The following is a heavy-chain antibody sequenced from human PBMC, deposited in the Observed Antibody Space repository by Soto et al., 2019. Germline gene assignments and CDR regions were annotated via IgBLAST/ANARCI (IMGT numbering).Heavy chain of an antibody. CDR1: GFTFSAYF. D-gene: IGHD3-16*02. V-gene: IGHV3-21*01. CDR2: ISGSSTYI. J-gene: IGHJ4*02. Sequence: EVQLVESGGGLVKPGGSLRLSCAASGFTFSAYFMNWVRQAPGKGLEWVSSISGSSTYIYYSDSVKGRFTISRDNAKNSLFLQMNRLRAGDTAVYYCAGAPRQGDYVWGSYPLGYWGQGTLVTVSS. CDR3: AGAPRQGDYVWGSYPLGY.